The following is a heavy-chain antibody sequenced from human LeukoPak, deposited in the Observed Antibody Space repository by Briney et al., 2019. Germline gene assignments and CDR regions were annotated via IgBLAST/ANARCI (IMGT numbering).Heavy chain of an antibody. V-gene: IGHV3-23*01. Sequence: GGSLRLSCAASGFTFSSYAMSWVRQAPGKGLEWVSAISGSGGSTYYADSVKGRFTISRDNSKNTLFLQVSSLKAEDTAVYYCARDSLVVAATGSYMDVWGQGTTVTVSS. CDR2: ISGSGGST. CDR3: ARDSLVVAATGSYMDV. J-gene: IGHJ6*02. D-gene: IGHD2-15*01. CDR1: GFTFSSYA.